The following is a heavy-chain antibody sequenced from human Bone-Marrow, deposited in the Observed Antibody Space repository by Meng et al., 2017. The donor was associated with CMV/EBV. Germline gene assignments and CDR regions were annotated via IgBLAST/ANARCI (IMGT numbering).Heavy chain of an antibody. Sequence: GESLKISCSASGFSFSNYGMHWVRQAPGKGLEWVAFIRYDGSNQDFLDSVKGRFTISRDNSKNTLFLQMNSLRTEDTAMYYCVKDLLLTSWYPDAFDIWGQGKMVNV. CDR3: VKDLLLTSWYPDAFDI. CDR1: GFSFSNYG. J-gene: IGHJ3*02. V-gene: IGHV3-30*02. CDR2: IRYDGSNQ. D-gene: IGHD6-13*01.